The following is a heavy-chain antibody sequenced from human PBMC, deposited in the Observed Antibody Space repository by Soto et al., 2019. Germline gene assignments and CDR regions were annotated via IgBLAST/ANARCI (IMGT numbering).Heavy chain of an antibody. CDR2: IYYSGST. D-gene: IGHD3-3*01. J-gene: IGHJ5*02. V-gene: IGHV4-61*01. CDR1: GFSVSSGSYY. Sequence: WDTLSLTCPFSGFSVSSGSYYLRWIRQPPGKGLEWIGYIYYSGSTNYNPSLKSRVTISVDTSKNQFSLKLSSVTAADTAVYYCARAWSKENLAPNWFDPWGQGTLVNVSA. CDR3: ARAWSKENLAPNWFDP.